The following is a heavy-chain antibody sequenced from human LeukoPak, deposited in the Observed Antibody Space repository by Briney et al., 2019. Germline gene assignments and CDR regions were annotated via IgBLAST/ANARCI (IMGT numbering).Heavy chain of an antibody. V-gene: IGHV4-59*01. CDR2: IYYSRST. J-gene: IGHJ3*02. CDR1: GGSISSYY. D-gene: IGHD3-3*01. Sequence: SETLSLTCTVSGGSISSYYWSWIRQPPGKGLEWIGYIYYSRSTNYNPSLKSRVTISVDTSKNQFSLKLSSVTAADTAVYYCARGLLRFLEWSGGAFDIWGQGTMVTVSS. CDR3: ARGLLRFLEWSGGAFDI.